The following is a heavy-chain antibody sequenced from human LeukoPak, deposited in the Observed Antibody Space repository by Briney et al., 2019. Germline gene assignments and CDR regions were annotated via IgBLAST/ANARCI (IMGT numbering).Heavy chain of an antibody. J-gene: IGHJ4*02. V-gene: IGHV3-21*01. D-gene: IGHD3-16*01. CDR3: ARDKGGIGHYFDY. CDR2: ISSSSSYI. Sequence: GGSLRLSCAASGFTFSSYSMNWVRQAPGKGLEWVSSISSSSSYIYYADSLKGRFTISRDNAKNSLYLQMNSLRAEDTAVYYCARDKGGIGHYFDYWGQGTLVTVSS. CDR1: GFTFSSYS.